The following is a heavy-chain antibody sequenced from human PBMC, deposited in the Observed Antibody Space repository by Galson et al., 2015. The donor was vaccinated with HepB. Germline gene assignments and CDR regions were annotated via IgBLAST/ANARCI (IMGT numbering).Heavy chain of an antibody. D-gene: IGHD6-25*01. Sequence: SLRLSCAASGFTFKDAHINWVRQGPGKGMEWVARVKTIAAGATTDFAAPVKGRFTMSRDDSKNTVYLQMGSLKTEDTAVYYCTTGSALNYWGQGTLVTVSS. CDR3: TTGSALNY. J-gene: IGHJ4*02. V-gene: IGHV3-15*05. CDR2: VKTIAAGATT. CDR1: GFTFKDAH.